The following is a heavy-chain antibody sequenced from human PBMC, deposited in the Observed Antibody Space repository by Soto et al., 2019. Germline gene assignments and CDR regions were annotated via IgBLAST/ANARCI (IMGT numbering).Heavy chain of an antibody. D-gene: IGHD4-4*01. Sequence: GGSLRLSCAASGFTFSSYWMHWVRQAPGKGLVWVSRINSDGSSTSYADSVKGRFTISRDNAKNTLYLQMNSLRAEDTAVYYCERGTDYSEMDVWGQGTTVTVSS. CDR2: INSDGSST. CDR3: ERGTDYSEMDV. J-gene: IGHJ6*02. V-gene: IGHV3-74*01. CDR1: GFTFSSYW.